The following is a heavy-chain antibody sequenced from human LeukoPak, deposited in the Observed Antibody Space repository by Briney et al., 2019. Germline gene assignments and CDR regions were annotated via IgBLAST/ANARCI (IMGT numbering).Heavy chain of an antibody. J-gene: IGHJ3*02. CDR1: GFTFSSAW. CDR3: TTGTPPGYCSSTSCYRGDAFDI. V-gene: IGHV3-15*01. Sequence: GGSLRLSCAASGFTFSSAWMSWVRQAPGKGLEWVGRIKSKTDGGTTDYAAPVKGRFTISRDDSKNTLYLQMNSLKTEDTAVYYCTTGTPPGYCSSTSCYRGDAFDIWGQGTMVTVSS. D-gene: IGHD2-2*01. CDR2: IKSKTDGGTT.